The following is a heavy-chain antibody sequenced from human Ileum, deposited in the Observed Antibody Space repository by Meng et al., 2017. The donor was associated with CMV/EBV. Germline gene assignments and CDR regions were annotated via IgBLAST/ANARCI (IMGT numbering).Heavy chain of an antibody. CDR1: GSLISSGDFY. Sequence: EESGPGPVQPSPPLSLICIASGSLISSGDFYWTWIRQSPGKGPEWIGYIYYSRSTYYNPSLKSRLTIVLDTSKNQFSLRLTSVTDADTGVYYCATEYSASPGWFDPWGQGILVTVSS. D-gene: IGHD5-12*01. V-gene: IGHV4-30-4*08. CDR3: ATEYSASPGWFDP. CDR2: IYYSRST. J-gene: IGHJ5*02.